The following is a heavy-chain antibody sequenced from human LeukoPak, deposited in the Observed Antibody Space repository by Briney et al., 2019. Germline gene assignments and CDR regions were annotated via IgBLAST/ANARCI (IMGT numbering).Heavy chain of an antibody. J-gene: IGHJ5*02. Sequence: PSETLSLTCTVSGGSISSYYWSWIRQPAGKGLEWIGRIYTSGSTNYNPSLKSRVTMSVDTSKNQFSLKLSSVTAADTAVYYCAREGGLLWFGELQYRSWFDPWGQGTLVTVSS. V-gene: IGHV4-4*07. CDR3: AREGGLLWFGELQYRSWFDP. CDR2: IYTSGST. D-gene: IGHD3-10*01. CDR1: GGSISSYY.